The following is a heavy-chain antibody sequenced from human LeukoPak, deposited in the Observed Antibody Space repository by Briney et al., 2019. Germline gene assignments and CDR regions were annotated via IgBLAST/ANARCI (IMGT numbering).Heavy chain of an antibody. V-gene: IGHV4-31*03. D-gene: IGHD2-8*01. CDR2: IWNSGST. Sequence: SQTLSLTCSVSGDSISSRTYYWTWIRQHPGKGLEWIGYIWNSGSTNYNPSLKSRVTTSVDTSKNQFSLKLTSVTAADTAIYFCARGYTNGVNQEVWLDPWGQGTLVIVSS. CDR3: ARGYTNGVNQEVWLDP. J-gene: IGHJ5*02. CDR1: GDSISSRTYY.